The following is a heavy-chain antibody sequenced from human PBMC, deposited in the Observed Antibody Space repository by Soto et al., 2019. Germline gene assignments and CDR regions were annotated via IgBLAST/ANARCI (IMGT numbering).Heavy chain of an antibody. D-gene: IGHD3-10*01. V-gene: IGHV1-18*01. CDR3: ASGWFGEFVYQFDY. Sequence: ASVKVSCKPSGYTFTRYGITWVRQAPGQGLEWMGWISAYNGNTNYAQKFQGRVTMTTDTSTSTAYMELRSLGSDDTAVYYCASGWFGEFVYQFDYWGQGTLVTVSS. J-gene: IGHJ4*02. CDR1: GYTFTRYG. CDR2: ISAYNGNT.